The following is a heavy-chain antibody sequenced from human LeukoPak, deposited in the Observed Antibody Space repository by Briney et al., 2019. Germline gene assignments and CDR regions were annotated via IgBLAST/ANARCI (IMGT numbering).Heavy chain of an antibody. D-gene: IGHD3-22*01. J-gene: IGHJ4*02. CDR3: AKPLHAYYDSSGYYFDY. V-gene: IGHV3-30*18. Sequence: GRSLRLSCAASGFTFSSYGMQWVRQAPGKGLEWVAVISYDGSNKYYADSVKGRFTISRDNSKNTLYLQINSLRAEDTAVYYCAKPLHAYYDSSGYYFDYWGQGTLVTVSS. CDR1: GFTFSSYG. CDR2: ISYDGSNK.